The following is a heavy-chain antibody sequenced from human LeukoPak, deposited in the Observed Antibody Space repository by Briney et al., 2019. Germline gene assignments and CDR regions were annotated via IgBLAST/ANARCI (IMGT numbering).Heavy chain of an antibody. V-gene: IGHV1-69*05. CDR3: VRFRSYYDSSGYPAFDY. D-gene: IGHD3-22*01. Sequence: SVKVSCKASGGTFSSYAISWVRQAPGQGLEWMGGIIPIFGTANYAQKFQGRVTMTRDMSTSTVYMELSSLRSEDTAVYYCVRFRSYYDSSGYPAFDYWGQGTLVTVSS. J-gene: IGHJ4*02. CDR1: GGTFSSYA. CDR2: IIPIFGTA.